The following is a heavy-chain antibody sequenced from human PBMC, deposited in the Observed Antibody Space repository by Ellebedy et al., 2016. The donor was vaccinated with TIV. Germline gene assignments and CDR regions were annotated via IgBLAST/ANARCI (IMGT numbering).Heavy chain of an antibody. D-gene: IGHD2-15*01. V-gene: IGHV3-7*03. CDR1: GFTFRSSW. J-gene: IGHJ4*02. Sequence: GGSLRLSCAASGFTFRSSWMSWVRQAPGQGLEWVASIRQDGDEKSYVDSVKGRFIISRDNAKNSLYLQMSSLRAEDTAVYYCARDGGYCSGGTCYLVYWGQGTLVTVSS. CDR2: IRQDGDEK. CDR3: ARDGGYCSGGTCYLVY.